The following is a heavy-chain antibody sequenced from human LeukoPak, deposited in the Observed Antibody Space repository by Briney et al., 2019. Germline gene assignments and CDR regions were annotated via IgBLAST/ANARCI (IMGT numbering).Heavy chain of an antibody. CDR1: GGSISSYY. J-gene: IGHJ4*02. CDR3: ARVRDRSNYFYDLDY. CDR2: IHYSGST. V-gene: IGHV4-59*01. D-gene: IGHD3-22*01. Sequence: SETLSLTCTVSGGSISSYYWSWIRQPPGKGLEWIGCIHYSGSTNYNPSLKSRVTIPVDTSKNQFSLKLSSVTAADTAVYYCARVRDRSNYFYDLDYWGQGTLVTVSS.